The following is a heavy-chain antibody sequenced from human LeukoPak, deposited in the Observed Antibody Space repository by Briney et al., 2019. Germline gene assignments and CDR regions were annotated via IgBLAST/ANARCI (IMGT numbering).Heavy chain of an antibody. J-gene: IGHJ5*02. V-gene: IGHV3-74*01. CDR1: GFTFSDYW. D-gene: IGHD2-2*01. CDR2: INSDGSRT. Sequence: GGSLRLSCTASGFTFSDYWMHWVRQAPGKGLVWVSRINSDGSRTNYADCVKGRFTISRDNAKNSLYLQMNSLRAEGTAVYYRARELVVVVPAAMGRRYNWFDPWGQGTLVTVSS. CDR3: ARELVVVVPAAMGRRYNWFDP.